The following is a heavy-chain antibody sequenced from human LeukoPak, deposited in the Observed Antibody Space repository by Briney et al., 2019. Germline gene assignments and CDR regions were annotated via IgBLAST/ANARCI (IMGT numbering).Heavy chain of an antibody. CDR2: ITGSGGRT. Sequence: PGGSLRLSCAASGFTFSSYAMNWVRQAPGKGLEWVSAITGSGGRTYYADSVKGRFTISRDNSKNTLYLQMNSLRAEDTAIYYCAKSGYNRFDYWGQGTLVTVSS. D-gene: IGHD5-24*01. CDR1: GFTFSSYA. J-gene: IGHJ4*02. V-gene: IGHV3-23*01. CDR3: AKSGYNRFDY.